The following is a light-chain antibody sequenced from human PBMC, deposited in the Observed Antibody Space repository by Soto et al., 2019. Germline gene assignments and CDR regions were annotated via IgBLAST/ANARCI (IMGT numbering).Light chain of an antibody. CDR3: QQCNDWPPT. CDR1: QSLSSN. CDR2: GAS. V-gene: IGKV3-15*01. J-gene: IGKJ1*01. Sequence: MVMAQSPATLSVSPGERATLSCRASQSLSSNLAWYQQKPGQAPRLLMYGASFRASGIPARFSGSGSGTEFTLTIRSLQSEDFAVYYCQQCNDWPPTFGQGTKVEIK.